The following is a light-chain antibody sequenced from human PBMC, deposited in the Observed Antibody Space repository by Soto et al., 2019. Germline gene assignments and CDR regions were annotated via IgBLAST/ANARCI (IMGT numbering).Light chain of an antibody. CDR1: QSVNSN. V-gene: IGKV3-20*01. J-gene: IGKJ1*01. Sequence: EIVLTQSPGTLSLSPGERATLSCRASQSVNSNLAWYQQKPGQAPRLLIYRTSNRATGIPDRFSGSGSGTDFTLTISRLEPEDFAVYYCQQYGDSPQTFGPGTKVDIK. CDR2: RTS. CDR3: QQYGDSPQT.